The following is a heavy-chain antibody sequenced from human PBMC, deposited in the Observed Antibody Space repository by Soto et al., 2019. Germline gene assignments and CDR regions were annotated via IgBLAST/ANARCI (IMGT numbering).Heavy chain of an antibody. J-gene: IGHJ4*02. CDR2: IWYDGSNK. CDR3: ARERLGVAVYAFAY. Sequence: PGGSLRLSCAASGFTFSSYGMHWVRQAPGKGLEWVAVIWYDGSNKYYADSVKGRFTISRDNSKNTLSLQMNSLRAEDTAVYYCARERLGVAVYAFAYWGQGALVTVSS. V-gene: IGHV3-33*01. CDR1: GFTFSSYG. D-gene: IGHD6-19*01.